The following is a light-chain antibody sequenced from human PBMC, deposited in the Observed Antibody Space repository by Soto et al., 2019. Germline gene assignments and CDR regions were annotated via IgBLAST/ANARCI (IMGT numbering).Light chain of an antibody. Sequence: DIQMTQSPSTLSASVGDRITITCRASQSIIRWLAWYQQKPGIAPKLLMYRASTLKSGVPSRFSGSGSGTEFTLTISSLQPDDFATYYCQHYNSYSEVFGQGTKVDIK. V-gene: IGKV1-5*03. CDR3: QHYNSYSEV. CDR2: RAS. CDR1: QSIIRW. J-gene: IGKJ1*01.